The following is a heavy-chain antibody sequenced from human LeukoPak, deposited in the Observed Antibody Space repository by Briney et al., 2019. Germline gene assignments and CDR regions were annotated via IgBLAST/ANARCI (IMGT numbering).Heavy chain of an antibody. CDR1: GYTFTSYD. D-gene: IGHD5-24*01. J-gene: IGHJ4*02. Sequence: ASVKVSCKASGYTFTSYDINWVRQATGQGLEWMGWMNPNSGNTGYAQKFQGRVTMTRNTSISTAYMELSSLRAEDTAVYYCAKVKSVEMATIAGDDYWGQGTLVTVSS. CDR3: AKVKSVEMATIAGDDY. CDR2: MNPNSGNT. V-gene: IGHV1-8*01.